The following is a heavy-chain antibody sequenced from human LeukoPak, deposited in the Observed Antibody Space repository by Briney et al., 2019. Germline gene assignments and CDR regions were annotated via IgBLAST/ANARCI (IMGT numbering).Heavy chain of an antibody. V-gene: IGHV5-51*01. CDR1: GYNFATYW. J-gene: IGHJ3*01. Sequence: GESLKISCKGSGYNFATYWIGWVRQMPGKGLEWMGIIYPVDSDTRYSPSFQGQVTISADKSISTAYLQWSSLKASDTAMYYCARQYCSGGSCYGSAFDVWGQGTIVTVSS. CDR2: IYPVDSDT. D-gene: IGHD2-15*01. CDR3: ARQYCSGGSCYGSAFDV.